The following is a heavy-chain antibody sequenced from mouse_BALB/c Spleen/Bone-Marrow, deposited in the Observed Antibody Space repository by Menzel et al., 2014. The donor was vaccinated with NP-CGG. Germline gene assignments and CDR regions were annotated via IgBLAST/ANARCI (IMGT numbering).Heavy chain of an antibody. Sequence: EVELVESVPRLVKPSPTLSLTCSVTGYSITSVYWNWIRKFPGTKLEYMGYIRYSGSTYYNPSLKSRISITRDTSKNQYYLQLNSVTTEDTATYYCATYDGYYFDYWGQGTTLTVSS. V-gene: IGHV3-8*02. D-gene: IGHD1-2*01. CDR3: ATYDGYYFDY. CDR2: IRYSGST. J-gene: IGHJ2*01. CDR1: GYSITSVY.